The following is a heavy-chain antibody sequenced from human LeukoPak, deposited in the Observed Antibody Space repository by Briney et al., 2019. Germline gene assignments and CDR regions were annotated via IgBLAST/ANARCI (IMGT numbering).Heavy chain of an antibody. CDR3: ARGSGYSYYYYYYGMDV. Sequence: ASVKVSCKASGYTFTSYDINWVRQATGQGLEWMGWMNPNSGNTGYAQKFQGRVTMTRNTSISTAYMELSILRSEDTAVYYCARGSGYSYYYYYYGMDVWGQGTTVTVSS. D-gene: IGHD5-18*01. J-gene: IGHJ6*02. CDR2: MNPNSGNT. CDR1: GYTFTSYD. V-gene: IGHV1-8*01.